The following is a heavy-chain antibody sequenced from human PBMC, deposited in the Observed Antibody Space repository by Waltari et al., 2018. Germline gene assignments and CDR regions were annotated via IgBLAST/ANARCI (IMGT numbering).Heavy chain of an antibody. CDR3: ARGRGVATNWYFDL. D-gene: IGHD5-12*01. V-gene: IGHV1-8*03. CDR2: MNPNSGNT. Sequence: QVQLVQSGAEVKKPGASVKVSCKASGYTFTSYDINWVRQATGQGLEWMGWMNPNSGNTGYAQKFQGRVTITRNTSISTAYMELSSLGSEDTAVYYCARGRGVATNWYFDLWGRGTLVTVSS. CDR1: GYTFTSYD. J-gene: IGHJ2*01.